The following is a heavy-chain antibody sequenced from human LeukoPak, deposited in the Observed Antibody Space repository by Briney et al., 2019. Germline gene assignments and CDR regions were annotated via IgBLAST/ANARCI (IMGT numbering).Heavy chain of an antibody. J-gene: IGHJ6*02. D-gene: IGHD6-19*01. CDR1: GFIFGDHA. Sequence: PGRSLRLSCTGFGFIFGDHAMSWVRQAPGKGLEWVGFIRSKAYGATTEYAASVKGRFTISRDDSKGIAYLQMNSLEIEDTAAYYCARGPILLWLHNGMDVWGQGTTVTVSS. CDR2: IRSKAYGATT. V-gene: IGHV3-49*04. CDR3: ARGPILLWLHNGMDV.